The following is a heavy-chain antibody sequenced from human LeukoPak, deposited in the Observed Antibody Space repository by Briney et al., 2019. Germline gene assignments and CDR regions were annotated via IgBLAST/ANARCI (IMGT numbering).Heavy chain of an antibody. CDR1: GGSISNYY. CDR3: ARRISGDYGNWLDP. V-gene: IGHV4-59*01. J-gene: IGHJ5*02. Sequence: TASETLSLTCTVSGGSISNYYWNWIRQPPGKRLEWIGSVYHSGNTNYNPSLGSRVTMSVDTSKNQFSLKPNSVTATDTAVYYCARRISGDYGNWLDPWGQGTPVTVSS. CDR2: VYHSGNT. D-gene: IGHD4-17*01.